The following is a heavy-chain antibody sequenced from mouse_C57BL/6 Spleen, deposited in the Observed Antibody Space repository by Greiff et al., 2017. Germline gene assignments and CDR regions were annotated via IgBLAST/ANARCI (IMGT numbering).Heavy chain of an antibody. CDR2: IYPGDGDT. J-gene: IGHJ2*01. Sequence: VQLQQSGPELVKPGASVPISCKASGYAFSSSWMNWVKQRPGKGLEWIGRIYPGDGDTNYNGKFKGKATLTADKSSSTAYMQLISLTSEDSAVYFCAREDYYGSSPYFDYWGQGTTLTVSS. V-gene: IGHV1-82*01. D-gene: IGHD1-1*01. CDR1: GYAFSSSW. CDR3: AREDYYGSSPYFDY.